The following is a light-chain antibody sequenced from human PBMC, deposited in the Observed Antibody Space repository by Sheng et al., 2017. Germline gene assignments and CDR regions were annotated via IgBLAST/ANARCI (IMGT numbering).Light chain of an antibody. Sequence: SYEVTQPPSVSVSPGQTASITCSGDKLGDKYVCWYQQKPGQSPVVVIYQDNKRPSGIPDRFSGSKSGTSATLGITGLQTGDEADYFCGTWDSRLSAGWVFGGGTKVTVL. CDR3: GTWDSRLSAGWV. CDR1: KLGDKY. J-gene: IGLJ2*01. V-gene: IGLV3-1*01. CDR2: QDN.